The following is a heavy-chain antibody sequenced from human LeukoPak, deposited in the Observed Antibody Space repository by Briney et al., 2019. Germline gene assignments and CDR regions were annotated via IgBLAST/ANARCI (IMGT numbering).Heavy chain of an antibody. Sequence: SETLTLTCAVYGGSFSGYYWSWIRQPPGKGLEWIGEINHSGSTNYNPSLKSRVTISVDTSKNQFSLKLDSVTAADTAVYYCARDTRYWGQGTLVTVSS. CDR1: GGSFSGYY. CDR3: ARDTRY. V-gene: IGHV4-34*01. J-gene: IGHJ4*02. D-gene: IGHD2-15*01. CDR2: INHSGST.